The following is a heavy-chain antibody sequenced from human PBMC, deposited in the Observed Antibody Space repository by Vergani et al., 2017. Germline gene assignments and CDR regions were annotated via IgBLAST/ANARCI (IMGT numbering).Heavy chain of an antibody. Sequence: EVQLVESGGGLVKPGGSLRLSCAASGFTFSSYSMNWVRQAPGKGLEWVSSISSSSSYIYYADSVKGRFTISRDNAKNSLYLQMNSLRAEDTALYYCAKEGAPWFGERAFDIWGQGTMVTVSS. CDR1: GFTFSSYS. CDR2: ISSSSSYI. J-gene: IGHJ3*02. V-gene: IGHV3-21*04. D-gene: IGHD3-10*01. CDR3: AKEGAPWFGERAFDI.